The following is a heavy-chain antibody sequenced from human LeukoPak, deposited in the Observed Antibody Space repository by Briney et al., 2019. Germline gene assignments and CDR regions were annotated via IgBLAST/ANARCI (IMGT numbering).Heavy chain of an antibody. CDR3: AREGYDSSYYYYLDY. CDR1: GGPISSGDYY. CDR2: IYSGST. V-gene: IGHV4-31*03. D-gene: IGHD3-22*01. J-gene: IGHJ4*02. Sequence: PSQTLSLTCTVSGGPISSGDYYWSWIRQHPGTGLEWLGNIYSGSTYYNPSLKSRVTISVDTSKSQFSLKLSSVTAADTAVYYCAREGYDSSYYYYLDYRGQGTLVTVSS.